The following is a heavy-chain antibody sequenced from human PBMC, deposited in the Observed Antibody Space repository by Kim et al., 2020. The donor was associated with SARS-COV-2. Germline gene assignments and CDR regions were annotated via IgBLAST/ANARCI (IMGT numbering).Heavy chain of an antibody. D-gene: IGHD6-13*01. CDR2: ISGDGGST. CDR3: AKDIGYSSSWYATANYYYFVMDV. CDR1: GFTFDDYA. V-gene: IGHV3-43*02. Sequence: GGSLRLSCAASGFTFDDYAMHWVRQAPGKGLEWVSLISGDGGSTYYADSVKGRFTISRDNSKNSLYLQMNSLRTEDTALYYCAKDIGYSSSWYATANYYYFVMDVWGQGPTGTVSS. J-gene: IGHJ6*02.